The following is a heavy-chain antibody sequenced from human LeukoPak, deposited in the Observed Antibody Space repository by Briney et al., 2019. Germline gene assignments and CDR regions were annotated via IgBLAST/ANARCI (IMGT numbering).Heavy chain of an antibody. J-gene: IGHJ4*02. CDR2: IYPGGSDT. Sequence: GESLKISCKGSGYSFTSYWIGWVRQMPGKGLEWMGIIYPGGSDTRYSPSFQGQVTISADKSISTAYLQWSSLKASDTAMYYCASGHGLLWFGELFAYWGQGTLVTVSS. V-gene: IGHV5-51*01. CDR3: ASGHGLLWFGELFAY. D-gene: IGHD3-10*01. CDR1: GYSFTSYW.